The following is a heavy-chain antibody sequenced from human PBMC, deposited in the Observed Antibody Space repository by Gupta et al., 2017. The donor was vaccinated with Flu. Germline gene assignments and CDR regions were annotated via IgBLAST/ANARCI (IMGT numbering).Heavy chain of an antibody. J-gene: IGHJ4*02. CDR2: ISPSATI. CDR3: ARGHWDN. V-gene: IGHV3-48*03. CDR1: GFTLSSHD. Sequence: RLSCVASGFTLSSHDMSWVRQAPGRRLEWVSFISPSATIYYGDPVRGRFTISRDNAKNSLYLQMSGLRDEDTAVYYCARGHWDNWGQGTLVTVSS.